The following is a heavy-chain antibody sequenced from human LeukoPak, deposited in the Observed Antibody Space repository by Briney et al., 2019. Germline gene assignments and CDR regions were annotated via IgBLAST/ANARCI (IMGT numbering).Heavy chain of an antibody. CDR2: IYHSGST. D-gene: IGHD3-16*02. J-gene: IGHJ4*02. CDR1: GYSISSGYY. V-gene: IGHV4-38-2*02. CDR3: ARERVDYVWGNYRYWDY. Sequence: PSETLSLTCTVSGYSISSGYYWGWIRQPPGKGLEWIGSIYHSGSTYYNPSLKSRVTISVDTSKNQFSLKLTSVTGADTAAYYCARERVDYVWGNYRYWDYWGQGILVTVSS.